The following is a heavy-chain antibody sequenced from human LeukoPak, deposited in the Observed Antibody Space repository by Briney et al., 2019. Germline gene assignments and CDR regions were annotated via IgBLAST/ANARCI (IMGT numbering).Heavy chain of an antibody. Sequence: ASVKVSCKTPGYTFTDYYVHWVRQAPGQGLEWLAWINPDSGATNFAQRFQGRVTMTRDTSVYTVHMELNTLSSHEPSVIYCARDLCHGGSCFHFDSWGQGTLVTVSS. D-gene: IGHD2-15*01. V-gene: IGHV1-2*02. CDR3: ARDLCHGGSCFHFDS. CDR2: INPDSGAT. CDR1: GYTFTDYY. J-gene: IGHJ4*02.